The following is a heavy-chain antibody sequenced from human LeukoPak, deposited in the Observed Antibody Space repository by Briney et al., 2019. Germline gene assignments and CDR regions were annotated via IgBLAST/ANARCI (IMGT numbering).Heavy chain of an antibody. Sequence: PGGSLRLSCAASGFTFSSYAMHWVRQAPGKGLEWVAVISYDGSNKYYADSVKGRFTISRDNSKNTLYLQMNSLRAEDTAVYYCARDGDYHIDYWGQGTLVTVSS. D-gene: IGHD4-11*01. CDR1: GFTFSSYA. J-gene: IGHJ4*02. CDR2: ISYDGSNK. V-gene: IGHV3-30-3*01. CDR3: ARDGDYHIDY.